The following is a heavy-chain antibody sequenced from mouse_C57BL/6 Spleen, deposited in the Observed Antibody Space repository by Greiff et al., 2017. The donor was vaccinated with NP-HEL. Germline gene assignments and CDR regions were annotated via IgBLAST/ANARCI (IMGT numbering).Heavy chain of an antibody. Sequence: QVQLQQPGAELVKPGASVKLSCKASGYTFTSYWMHWVKQRPGQGLEWIGMIHPNSGSTNYNETLQSKATLTVYKSSSTAYMQLSSLTSEDSAVYYCARDEYHWYFDVWGTGTTVTVSS. D-gene: IGHD5-1*01. J-gene: IGHJ1*03. CDR2: IHPNSGST. CDR3: ARDEYHWYFDV. CDR1: GYTFTSYW. V-gene: IGHV1-64*01.